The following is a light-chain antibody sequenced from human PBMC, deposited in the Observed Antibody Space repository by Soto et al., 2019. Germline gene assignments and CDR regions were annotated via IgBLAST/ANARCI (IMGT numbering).Light chain of an antibody. CDR1: SSDVGGYNY. CDR2: DVS. CDR3: SSYTTSNTRQIV. Sequence: SALTQPASVSGSPGQSNTISCPGTSSDVGGYNYVSWYQQHPGKAPKFMIYDVSNRPSGVSNRFSGSKSGNTASLTISGLQAEDEADYYCSSYTTSNTRQIVFGTGTKLTVL. V-gene: IGLV2-14*01. J-gene: IGLJ1*01.